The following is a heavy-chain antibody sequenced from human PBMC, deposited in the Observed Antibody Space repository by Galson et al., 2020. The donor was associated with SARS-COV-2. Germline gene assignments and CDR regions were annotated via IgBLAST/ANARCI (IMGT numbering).Heavy chain of an antibody. Sequence: GGSLRLSCAASGFSFTNYWMQWVRQAPGKGLVWVSRINSDGSSITYADSVKGRFTTSRDNAKNTVYLQMNSLRAEDTAIYYCATQEYYIDSSGKEAAYDGMDVGGQGTTVTVAS. CDR2: INSDGSSI. D-gene: IGHD3-22*01. CDR1: GFSFTNYW. J-gene: IGHJ6*02. V-gene: IGHV3-74*01. CDR3: ATQEYYIDSSGKEAAYDGMDV.